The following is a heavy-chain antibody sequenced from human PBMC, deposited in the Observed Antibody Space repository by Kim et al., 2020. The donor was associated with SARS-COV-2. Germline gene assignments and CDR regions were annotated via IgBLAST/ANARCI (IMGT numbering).Heavy chain of an antibody. Sequence: GGSLRLSCAASGFTFSSYAMSWVRQAPGKGLEWVSAISGSGGSTYYADSVKGRFTISRDNSKNTLYLQMNSLRAEDTAVYYCAKGELITMIVVVMDAFDIWGQGTMVTVSS. D-gene: IGHD3-22*01. CDR3: AKGELITMIVVVMDAFDI. CDR1: GFTFSSYA. V-gene: IGHV3-23*01. CDR2: ISGSGGST. J-gene: IGHJ3*02.